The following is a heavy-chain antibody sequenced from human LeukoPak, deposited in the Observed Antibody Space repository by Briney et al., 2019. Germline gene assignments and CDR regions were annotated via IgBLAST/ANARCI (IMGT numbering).Heavy chain of an antibody. CDR1: GGSITNYY. Sequence: SETLSLTCTVSGGSITNYYWSWIRQPPGKGLEWIGYIYYTGSTSYSPSLKSRVTISLETSKNQFSLKLNSVTAADTAVYYCSRGDSSAWYFDYWGQGTLVTVSS. CDR3: SRGDSSAWYFDY. J-gene: IGHJ4*02. D-gene: IGHD6-19*01. V-gene: IGHV4-59*01. CDR2: IYYTGST.